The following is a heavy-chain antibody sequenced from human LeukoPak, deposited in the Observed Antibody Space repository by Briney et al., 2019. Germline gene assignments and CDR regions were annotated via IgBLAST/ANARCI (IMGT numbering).Heavy chain of an antibody. CDR2: IYYSGST. J-gene: IGHJ2*01. D-gene: IGHD4-17*01. Sequence: SETLSLTCTVSGGSISSRNYYWGWIRQPPGKGLEWIGSIYYSGSTYYNPSLKSRVTISVDTSKNQFSLKLSSVTAADTAVYYCASPVTTYLYWYFDLWGRGTLVTVSS. CDR3: ASPVTTYLYWYFDL. V-gene: IGHV4-39*01. CDR1: GGSISSRNYY.